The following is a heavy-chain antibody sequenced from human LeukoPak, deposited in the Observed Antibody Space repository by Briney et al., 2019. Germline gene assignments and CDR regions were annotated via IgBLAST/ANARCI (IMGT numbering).Heavy chain of an antibody. CDR1: GFTFSDHY. J-gene: IGHJ4*02. Sequence: GGSLRLSCAASGFTFSDHYMDWVRQAPGKGLEWVGRTRNKPNNYTTEYAASVKGRFTISRDDSKSSLYLQMNSLKTEDTAVYYCARARIYSGYDWDYWGQGTLVTVSS. D-gene: IGHD5-12*01. CDR2: TRNKPNNYTT. CDR3: ARARIYSGYDWDY. V-gene: IGHV3-72*01.